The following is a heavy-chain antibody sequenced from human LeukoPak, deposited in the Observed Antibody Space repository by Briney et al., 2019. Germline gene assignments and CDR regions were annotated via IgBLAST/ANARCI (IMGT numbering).Heavy chain of an antibody. CDR2: IYYSGST. Sequence: SETLSLTCTVSGGSISSGGYYWSWIRQHPGKGLEWIGYIYYSGSTYYNPSLKSRVTISVDTSKNQFFLKLSSVTAADTAVYYCARGGITWFDPWGQGTLVTASS. V-gene: IGHV4-31*03. D-gene: IGHD2-15*01. J-gene: IGHJ5*02. CDR1: GGSISSGGYY. CDR3: ARGGITWFDP.